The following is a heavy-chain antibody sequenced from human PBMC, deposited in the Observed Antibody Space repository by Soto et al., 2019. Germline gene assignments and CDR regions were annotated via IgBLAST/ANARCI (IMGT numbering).Heavy chain of an antibody. D-gene: IGHD3-3*01. Sequence: PSGTLSLTCTVSGGSISSSSYYWGWLRQPPGKGLEWIGSIYYSGSTYYNPSLKSRVTISVDTSKNQFSLKLSSVTAAYTAVYYCARYVLEWLFGYWGQGTLVTVSS. CDR1: GGSISSSSYY. V-gene: IGHV4-39*01. J-gene: IGHJ4*02. CDR3: ARYVLEWLFGY. CDR2: IYYSGST.